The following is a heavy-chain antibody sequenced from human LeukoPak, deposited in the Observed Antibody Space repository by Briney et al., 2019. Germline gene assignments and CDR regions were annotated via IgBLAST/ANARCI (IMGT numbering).Heavy chain of an antibody. CDR1: GYTFTSYG. CDR3: ARVTYYGSGSSYYYYYYMDV. D-gene: IGHD3-10*01. V-gene: IGHV1-18*01. Sequence: ASVKVSCKASGYTFTSYGISWVPQAPGQGLEWMGWISAYNGNTNYAQKLQGRVIMTTDTSTSTAYMELRSLRSDDTAVYYCARVTYYGSGSSYYYYYYMDVWGKGTTVTVSS. J-gene: IGHJ6*03. CDR2: ISAYNGNT.